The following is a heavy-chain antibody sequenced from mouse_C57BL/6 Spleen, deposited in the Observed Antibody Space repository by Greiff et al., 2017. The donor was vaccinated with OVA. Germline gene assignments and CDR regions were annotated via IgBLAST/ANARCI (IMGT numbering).Heavy chain of an antibody. V-gene: IGHV1-55*01. CDR2: IYPGSGST. D-gene: IGHD1-1*01. CDR3: ARRRLTTGAMDY. CDR1: GYTFTSYW. Sequence: QVQLKQPGAELVKPGASVKMSCKASGYTFTSYWITWVKQRPGQGLEWIGDIYPGSGSTNYNEKFKSKATLTVDTSSSTAYMQLSSLTSEDSAVYYCARRRLTTGAMDYWGQGTSVTVSS. J-gene: IGHJ4*01.